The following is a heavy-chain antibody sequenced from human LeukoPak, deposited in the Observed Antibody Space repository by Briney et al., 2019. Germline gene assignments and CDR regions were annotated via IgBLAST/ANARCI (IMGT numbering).Heavy chain of an antibody. CDR1: GYTFTSYD. Sequence: ASVKVSCKASGYTFTSYDINWARQAPGQGLEWMGWINPNSGGTNYAQKFQGRVTMTRDTSISTAYMELSRLRSDDTAVYHCARARRFGGSGRTMTNWFDPWGQGTLVTVSS. CDR2: INPNSGGT. V-gene: IGHV1-2*02. J-gene: IGHJ5*02. CDR3: ARARRFGGSGRTMTNWFDP. D-gene: IGHD3-10*01.